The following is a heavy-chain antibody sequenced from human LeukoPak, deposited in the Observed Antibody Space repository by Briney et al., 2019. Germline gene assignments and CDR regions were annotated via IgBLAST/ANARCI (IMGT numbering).Heavy chain of an antibody. D-gene: IGHD5-12*01. J-gene: IGHJ4*02. Sequence: SLKVSCKASGGTFSSYAISWVRQAPGQGLEWMGGIIPIFGTANYAQKFQGRVTITADESTSTAYMELSSLRSEDTAVYYCARDPTSGYSGHDSWFDYWGQGALVTVSS. CDR1: GGTFSSYA. CDR3: ARDPTSGYSGHDSWFDY. CDR2: IIPIFGTA. V-gene: IGHV1-69*13.